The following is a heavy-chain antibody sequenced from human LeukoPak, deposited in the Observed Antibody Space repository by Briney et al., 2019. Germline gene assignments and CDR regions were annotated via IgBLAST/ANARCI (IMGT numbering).Heavy chain of an antibody. J-gene: IGHJ4*02. CDR1: GFTFSDHF. CDR2: SRNKLNSHTT. Sequence: GGSLRLSCVASGFTFSDHFMDWVRQAPGKGLEWVGRSRNKLNSHTTEYAASVKGRFTISRDDSRNSLYLQMNSLRAEDTAVYYCVGGDDREYWGQGTLVTVSS. CDR3: VGGDDREY. V-gene: IGHV3-72*01. D-gene: IGHD2-21*02.